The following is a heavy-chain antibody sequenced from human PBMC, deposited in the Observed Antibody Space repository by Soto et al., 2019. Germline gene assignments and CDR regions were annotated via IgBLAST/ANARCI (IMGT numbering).Heavy chain of an antibody. V-gene: IGHV3-30*18. CDR3: AKDLGSSGTTFDY. CDR1: GFTFSSYG. Sequence: GGSLRLSCAASGFTFSSYGMHWVRQAPGKGLEWVAVISYDGSNKYYADSVKGRFTISRDNSKNTLYLQMNSLRAEDTAAYYCAKDLGSSGTTFDYWGQGTLVTVSS. CDR2: ISYDGSNK. D-gene: IGHD3-22*01. J-gene: IGHJ4*02.